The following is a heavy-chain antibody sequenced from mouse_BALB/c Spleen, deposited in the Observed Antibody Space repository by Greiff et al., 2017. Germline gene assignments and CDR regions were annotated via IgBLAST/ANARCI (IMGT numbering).Heavy chain of an antibody. V-gene: IGHV14-3*02. CDR2: IDPANGNT. D-gene: IGHD2-3*01. CDR3: ALIYDGYTGFAY. J-gene: IGHJ3*01. CDR1: GFNIKDTY. Sequence: EVQLQQSGAELVKPGASVKLSCTASGFNIKDTYMHWVKQRPEQGLEWIGRIDPANGNTKYDPKFQGKATITADTSSNTAYLQLSSLTSEDTAVYYCALIYDGYTGFAYWGQGTLVTVPA.